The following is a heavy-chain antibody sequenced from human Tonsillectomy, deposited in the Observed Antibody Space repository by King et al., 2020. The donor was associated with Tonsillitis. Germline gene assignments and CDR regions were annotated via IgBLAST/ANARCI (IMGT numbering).Heavy chain of an antibody. CDR3: AKDSWSGSSCYSDYYGMDV. D-gene: IGHD2-15*01. J-gene: IGHJ6*02. Sequence: VQLVESGGGVVQPGRSLRLSCAASGFTFSSYGMHWVRQAPGKGLEWVAVISYDGSNKYYADSVKGRFTISTDNSKNTLYLQMNSMRAEDTAAYYCAKDSWSGSSCYSDYYGMDVWGQGTTVTVSS. CDR2: ISYDGSNK. CDR1: GFTFSSYG. V-gene: IGHV3-30*18.